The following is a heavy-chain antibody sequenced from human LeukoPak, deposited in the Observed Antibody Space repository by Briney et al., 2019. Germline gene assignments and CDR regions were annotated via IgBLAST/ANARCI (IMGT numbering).Heavy chain of an antibody. CDR2: INHGGST. CDR3: ARPRYSYGLDAFDI. Sequence: SETLSLTCAVYGGSFSGYYWSWIRRPPGKGLEWIGEINHGGSTNYNPSLKSRVTISVDTSKNQFSLKLSSVTAADTAVYYCARPRYSYGLDAFDIWGQGTMVTVSS. CDR1: GGSFSGYY. D-gene: IGHD5-18*01. J-gene: IGHJ3*02. V-gene: IGHV4-34*01.